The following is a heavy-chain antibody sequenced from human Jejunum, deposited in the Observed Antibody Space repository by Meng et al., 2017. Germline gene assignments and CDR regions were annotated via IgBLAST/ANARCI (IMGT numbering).Heavy chain of an antibody. Sequence: SGPGRVKPSGPRSLAWSFSSGSIESNNMWTWIRQPPGQGLGWIGEVYHSGSTHYHPSLQSRVTISIDNSKNRFSLSLNSVTAADTAIYYCARADYVRYFDLWGRGTLVTVSS. CDR1: SGSIESNNM. D-gene: IGHD3-10*02. CDR3: ARADYVRYFDL. V-gene: IGHV4-4*02. J-gene: IGHJ2*01. CDR2: VYHSGST.